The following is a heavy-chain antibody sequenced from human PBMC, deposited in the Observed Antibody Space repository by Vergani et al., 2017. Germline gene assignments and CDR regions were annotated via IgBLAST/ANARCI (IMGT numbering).Heavy chain of an antibody. CDR3: ARHAAYTDS. CDR2: LYPPDSDT. Sequence: EVELVQSGPEMRKPGESLKISCKGSEYSFGNYWIGWVRQMPGKGLEWMGILYPPDSDTRYSPSFQGQVTISADKAISTAFLQWDSLKATDTALYYCARHAAYTDSWGQGTLVTVSS. CDR1: EYSFGNYW. D-gene: IGHD6-25*01. V-gene: IGHV5-51*01. J-gene: IGHJ4*02.